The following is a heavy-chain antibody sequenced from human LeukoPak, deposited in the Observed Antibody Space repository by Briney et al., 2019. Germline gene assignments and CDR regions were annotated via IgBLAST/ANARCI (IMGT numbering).Heavy chain of an antibody. J-gene: IGHJ4*02. CDR2: ISSSSSYI. Sequence: GGSLRLSCAASGFTFSSYSMNWVRQAPGKGLEWVSSISSSSSYIYYADSVKGRFTISRDNSKNTLYLQMNSLRAEDTAVYYCAKDLSDWLLNFDYWGQGTLVTVSS. CDR1: GFTFSSYS. V-gene: IGHV3-21*04. D-gene: IGHD3-9*01. CDR3: AKDLSDWLLNFDY.